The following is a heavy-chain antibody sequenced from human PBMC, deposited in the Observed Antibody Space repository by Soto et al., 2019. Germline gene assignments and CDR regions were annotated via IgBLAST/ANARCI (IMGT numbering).Heavy chain of an antibody. J-gene: IGHJ5*02. D-gene: IGHD3-10*01. CDR2: ISYDGSNK. V-gene: IGHV3-30-3*01. Sequence: QVQLVESGGGVVQPGRSLRLSCAASGFTFSSYAMHWVRQAPGKGLEWVAVISYDGSNKYYADSVKGRFTISRDNSKNTLYLQMNSLRAEDTAVYYYARGAYYYGSGKRFDPWGQGTLVTVSS. CDR3: ARGAYYYGSGKRFDP. CDR1: GFTFSSYA.